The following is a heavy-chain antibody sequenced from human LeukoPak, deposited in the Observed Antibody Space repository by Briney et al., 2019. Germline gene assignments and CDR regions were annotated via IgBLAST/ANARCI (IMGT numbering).Heavy chain of an antibody. CDR3: ARVVSRGYWFDP. V-gene: IGHV4-59*01. D-gene: IGHD6-13*01. CDR1: GGSISSYY. Sequence: SETLSLTCTVSGGSISSYYWSWIRQPPGKGLEWIGYIYYSGSTNYNPSLKSRVTISVDTSKNQFSLKLSSVTAADTAVYYCARVVSRGYWFDPWGQGTLVTVSS. J-gene: IGHJ5*02. CDR2: IYYSGST.